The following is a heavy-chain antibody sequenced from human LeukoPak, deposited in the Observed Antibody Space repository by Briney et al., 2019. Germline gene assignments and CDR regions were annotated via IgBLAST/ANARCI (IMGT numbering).Heavy chain of an antibody. D-gene: IGHD6-19*01. CDR3: AKVGYSSGFGMDV. CDR1: GFTFSSYA. V-gene: IGHV3-23*01. J-gene: IGHJ6*04. CDR2: ISGSGGST. Sequence: GGSLRLFCAASGFTFSSYAMSWVRQAPGKGLEWVSAISGSGGSTYYADSVKGRFTTSRDNSKNTLYLQMNSLRAEDTAVYYCAKVGYSSGFGMDVWGKGTTVTVSS.